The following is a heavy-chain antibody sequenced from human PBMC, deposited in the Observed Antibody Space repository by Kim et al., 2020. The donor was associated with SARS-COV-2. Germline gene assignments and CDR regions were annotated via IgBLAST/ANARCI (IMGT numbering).Heavy chain of an antibody. J-gene: IGHJ3*02. Sequence: GESLKISCKGSGYSFTSYWIGWVRQMPGKGLEWMGIIYPGDSDTRYSPSFQGQVTISADKSISTAYLQWSSLKASDTAMYYCAIRNRPLNYYDSSGYHGHDAFDIWGRGTMVTVSS. CDR1: GYSFTSYW. D-gene: IGHD3-22*01. CDR2: IYPGDSDT. CDR3: AIRNRPLNYYDSSGYHGHDAFDI. V-gene: IGHV5-51*01.